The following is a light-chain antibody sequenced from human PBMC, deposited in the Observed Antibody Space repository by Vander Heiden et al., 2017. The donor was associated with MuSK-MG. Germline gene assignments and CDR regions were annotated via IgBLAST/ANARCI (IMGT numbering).Light chain of an antibody. CDR1: SSDVGGYNY. CDR2: DVR. V-gene: IGLV2-11*01. J-gene: IGLJ2*01. CDR3: CSYSSSYTLV. Sequence: QSALTQPRSVSGSPGQSVPISCTGTSSDVGGYNYVSWYQQHPGKAPKLLIYDVRKRPSWVPDRFSGSKSGTTASPTISGLQAEDEADYYCCSYSSSYTLVFGGGTKLTVL.